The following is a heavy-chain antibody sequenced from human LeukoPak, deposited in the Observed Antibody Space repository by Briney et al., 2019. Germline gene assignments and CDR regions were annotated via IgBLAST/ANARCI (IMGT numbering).Heavy chain of an antibody. J-gene: IGHJ4*02. Sequence: VASVKVSCKASGYTFTSYGISWVRQAPGQGLEWMGWISAYNGNTNYAQKLQGRVTMTTDTSTSTAYMELRSLRSDDTAVYYCARAPIVGATTGSGFDYWGQGTLVTVSS. D-gene: IGHD1-26*01. CDR2: ISAYNGNT. V-gene: IGHV1-18*01. CDR1: GYTFTSYG. CDR3: ARAPIVGATTGSGFDY.